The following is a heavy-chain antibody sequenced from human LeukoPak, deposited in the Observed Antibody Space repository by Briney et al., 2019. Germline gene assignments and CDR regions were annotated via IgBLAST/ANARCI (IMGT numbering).Heavy chain of an antibody. CDR1: GGSISSSSYY. J-gene: IGHJ4*02. V-gene: IGHV4-39*01. CDR3: ARHSTYYDILTGYYPYYFDY. Sequence: SETLSLTCTVSGGSISSSSYYWGRIRQPPGKGLEWIGSIYYSGSTYYNPSLKSRVTISVDTSKNQFSLKLSSVTAADTAVYCCARHSTYYDILTGYYPYYFDYWGQGTLVTVSS. CDR2: IYYSGST. D-gene: IGHD3-9*01.